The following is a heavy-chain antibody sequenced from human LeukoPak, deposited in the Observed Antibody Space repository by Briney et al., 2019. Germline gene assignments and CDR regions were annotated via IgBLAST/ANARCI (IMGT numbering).Heavy chain of an antibody. J-gene: IGHJ6*02. V-gene: IGHV4-31*03. D-gene: IGHD3-3*01. CDR1: GGSISSGGYY. CDR3: ARDLSVYDFWSGYERDGMDV. CDR2: IYYSGST. Sequence: RPSETLSLTCTVSGGSISSGGYYWSWIRQHPGKGLEWIGYIYYSGSTYYNPSLKSRVTISVDTSKNQFSLKLSSVTAEDTAVYYCARDLSVYDFWSGYERDGMDVWGQRTTVTVSS.